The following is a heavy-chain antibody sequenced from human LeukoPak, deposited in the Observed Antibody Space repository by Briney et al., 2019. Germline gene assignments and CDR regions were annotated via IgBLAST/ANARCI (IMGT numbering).Heavy chain of an antibody. D-gene: IGHD2-8*01. CDR3: ASWGVRGYFDY. CDR1: GGSFSGYY. Sequence: SETLSLTCAVYGGSFSGYYWSWIRQPPGKGLEWIGEINHSGSTYYNPSLKSRVTISVDTSKNQFSLKLSSVTAADTAVYYCASWGVRGYFDYWGQGTLVTVSS. J-gene: IGHJ4*02. V-gene: IGHV4-34*01. CDR2: INHSGST.